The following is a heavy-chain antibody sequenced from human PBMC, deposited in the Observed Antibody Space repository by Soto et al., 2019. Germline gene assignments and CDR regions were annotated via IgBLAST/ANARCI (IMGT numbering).Heavy chain of an antibody. CDR1: GITFSSHA. Sequence: GGSLRLSCAASGITFSSHAMSWVRQAPGKGLEWVSVISGGGDTTLYADSVKGRFTISRDNSKNTLYLQMNSLRAEDTAVYYCARGNSWYLDYWGQGTLVTVSS. CDR2: ISGGGDTT. V-gene: IGHV3-23*01. CDR3: ARGNSWYLDY. D-gene: IGHD6-13*01. J-gene: IGHJ4*02.